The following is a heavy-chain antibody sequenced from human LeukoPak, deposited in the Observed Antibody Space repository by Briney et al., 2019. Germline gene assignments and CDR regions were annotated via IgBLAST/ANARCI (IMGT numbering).Heavy chain of an antibody. Sequence: SETLSLTCTVSGGSISSYYWSWIRQPPGKGLEWIGYIYYSGSTNYNPSLKSRVTISVDTSKNQFSLKLSSVTAADTAVYYCARVGRSSSWYYFDYWGQGTLVTVSS. J-gene: IGHJ4*02. CDR2: IYYSGST. CDR1: GGSISSYY. CDR3: ARVGRSSSWYYFDY. V-gene: IGHV4-59*12. D-gene: IGHD6-13*01.